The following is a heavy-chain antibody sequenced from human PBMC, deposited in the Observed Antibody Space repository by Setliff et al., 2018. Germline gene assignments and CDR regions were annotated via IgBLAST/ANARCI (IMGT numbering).Heavy chain of an antibody. V-gene: IGHV3-23*01. CDR1: GFTFSSYA. CDR2: ISGSGTST. Sequence: GGSLRLSCAASGFTFSSYAMTWVRQAPGKGLEWVSSISGSGTSTYYADSVKGRFTIPRDNSKNTGYLQMNSLRVEDTAVYYCARDSSRIQDTYYYYFGMDVWGQGTPVTVSS. J-gene: IGHJ6*02. CDR3: ARDSSRIQDTYYYYFGMDV. D-gene: IGHD5-18*01.